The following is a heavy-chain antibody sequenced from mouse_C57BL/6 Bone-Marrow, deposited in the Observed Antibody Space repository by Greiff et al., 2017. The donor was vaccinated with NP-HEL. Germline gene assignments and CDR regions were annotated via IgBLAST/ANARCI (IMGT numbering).Heavy chain of an antibody. Sequence: QVHVKQSGAELARPGASVKLSCKASGYTFTSYGISWVKQRTGQGLEWIGEIYPRSGNTYYNEKFKGKATLTADKSSSTAYMELRSLTSEDSAVYFCARRKGNYYGSSHWYFDVWGTGTTVTVSS. V-gene: IGHV1-81*01. CDR2: IYPRSGNT. CDR3: ARRKGNYYGSSHWYFDV. D-gene: IGHD1-1*01. CDR1: GYTFTSYG. J-gene: IGHJ1*03.